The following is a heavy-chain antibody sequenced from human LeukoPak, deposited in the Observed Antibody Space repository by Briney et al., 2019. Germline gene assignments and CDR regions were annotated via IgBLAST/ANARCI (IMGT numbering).Heavy chain of an antibody. CDR3: ARDSPHDYVWGSFGH. CDR1: GFMFSNYW. V-gene: IGHV3-48*04. D-gene: IGHD3-16*01. J-gene: IGHJ4*02. Sequence: PGGSLRLSCATSGFMFSNYWMTWVRQAPGKGLEWLSYITNNIDTIYYADSVKGRFTISRDNAKRSLYLQMNSLRAEDTAVYYCARDSPHDYVWGSFGHWGQGTLVTVSS. CDR2: ITNNIDTI.